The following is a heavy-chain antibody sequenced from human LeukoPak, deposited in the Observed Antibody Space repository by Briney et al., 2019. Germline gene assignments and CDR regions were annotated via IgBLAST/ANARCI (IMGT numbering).Heavy chain of an antibody. V-gene: IGHV1-18*01. CDR1: GYTFTNFA. J-gene: IGHJ6*03. Sequence: ASVKVSCKASGYTFTNFAITWVRQAPGQGLEWVGWISTYNGYTNYAQKLQGRVTMTTDTSTSTAYMELRSLRSDDTAVYYCARSVGAYYYYYYMDVWGKGTTVTVSS. CDR2: ISTYNGYT. D-gene: IGHD3-16*01. CDR3: ARSVGAYYYYYYMDV.